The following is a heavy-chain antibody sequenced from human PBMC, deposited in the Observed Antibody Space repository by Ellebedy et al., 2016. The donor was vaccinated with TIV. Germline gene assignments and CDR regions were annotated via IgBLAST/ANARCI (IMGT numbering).Heavy chain of an antibody. CDR3: AKEIGGGGSY. CDR2: IKQDGGEK. CDR1: GFTFSNYW. V-gene: IGHV3-7*01. J-gene: IGHJ4*02. D-gene: IGHD3-10*01. Sequence: GESLKISXAASGFTFSNYWMSWVRQAPGKGLEWVANIKQDGGEKYYVDSVKGRFSISRDNAKNSLYLQMDSLRAEDTAVYYCAKEIGGGGSYWGQGTLVTVSS.